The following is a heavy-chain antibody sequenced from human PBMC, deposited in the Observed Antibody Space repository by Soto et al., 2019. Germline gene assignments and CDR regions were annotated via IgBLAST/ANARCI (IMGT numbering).Heavy chain of an antibody. D-gene: IGHD3-10*01. V-gene: IGHV1-18*01. J-gene: IGHJ5*02. CDR3: ARSGGSGSYYHNWFDP. CDR1: GYTFTSSG. Sequence: ASVKVSCKASGYTFTSSGISWVLQAPGQGLEWMGWISAYNGNTNYAQKLQGRVTMTTDTSTSTAYMELRSLRSDDTAVYYCARSGGSGSYYHNWFDPWGQGTLVTVSS. CDR2: ISAYNGNT.